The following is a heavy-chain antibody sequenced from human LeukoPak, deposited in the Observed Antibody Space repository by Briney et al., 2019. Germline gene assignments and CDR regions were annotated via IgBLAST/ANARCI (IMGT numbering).Heavy chain of an antibody. CDR1: GFTFSHYG. V-gene: IGHV3-23*01. Sequence: GSLRLSCTASGFTFSHYGIHWVRQAPGKGLEWVSAISGSGGSTYYADSVKGRFTISRDNSKNTLYLQMNSLRAEDTAVYYCAKGKGGTTVLGLDYWGQGTLVTVSS. J-gene: IGHJ4*02. CDR2: ISGSGGST. CDR3: AKGKGGTTVLGLDY. D-gene: IGHD3-10*02.